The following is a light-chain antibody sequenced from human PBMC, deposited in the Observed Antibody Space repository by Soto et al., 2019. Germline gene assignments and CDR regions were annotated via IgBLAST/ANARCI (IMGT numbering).Light chain of an antibody. CDR2: GAS. Sequence: PASLPLSHGKRAPLSCRASQSLSSNYLAWYHRKPGQAPRLRVYGASSRATGIPDRFSGSGSGTDFTLTINGLEHDDFAVYFCQQYVTSPTFGGGTKVDIK. CDR3: QQYVTSPT. J-gene: IGKJ4*02. V-gene: IGKV3-20*01. CDR1: QSLSSNY.